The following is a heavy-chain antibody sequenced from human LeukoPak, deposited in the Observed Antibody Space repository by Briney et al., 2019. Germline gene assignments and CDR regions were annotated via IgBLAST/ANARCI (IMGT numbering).Heavy chain of an antibody. Sequence: SETLSLTCTVSGYSITSAYYWGWIRQPPGKGLEWIGSIYHSGIPHYNPSLKSRVTISVDTSKNHFSLHLTSVTAADTAVYYCARGRLYYYYYYMDVWGKGTTVTVSS. CDR3: ARGRLYYYYYYMDV. D-gene: IGHD6-25*01. CDR1: GYSITSAYY. V-gene: IGHV4-38-2*02. J-gene: IGHJ6*03. CDR2: IYHSGIP.